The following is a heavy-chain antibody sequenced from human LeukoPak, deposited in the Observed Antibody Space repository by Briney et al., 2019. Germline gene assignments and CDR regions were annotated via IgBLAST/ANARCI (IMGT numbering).Heavy chain of an antibody. CDR1: GLTFSSYG. J-gene: IGHJ5*02. V-gene: IGHV3-30*18. CDR3: AKGGCSSTTCYLANP. CDR2: ISYDGTIR. Sequence: GRSLRLSCAASGLTFSSYGMHWLRQAPGKGLEWVAVISYDGTIRNYADSVKGRFTISRDNSKNTLYLQMNSLTAEDTALYYCAKGGCSSTTCYLANPWGQGTLVTVSS. D-gene: IGHD2-2*01.